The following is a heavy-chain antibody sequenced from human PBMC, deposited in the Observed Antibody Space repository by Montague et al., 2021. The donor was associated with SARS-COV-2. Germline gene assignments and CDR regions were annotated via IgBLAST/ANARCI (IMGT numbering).Heavy chain of an antibody. J-gene: IGHJ3*01. CDR2: VYYTGNT. Sequence: SETLSLTCTVSGGSITSYNCSWIRQPPAKGLDRIGNVYYTGNTHYNPSLNSRVTISVDRSKNQYYLKLSSVTGAATAVYYCARDGGHWAFDVWGQGTMVTVSS. CDR1: GGSITSYN. CDR3: ARDGGHWAFDV. D-gene: IGHD3-16*01. V-gene: IGHV4-59*01.